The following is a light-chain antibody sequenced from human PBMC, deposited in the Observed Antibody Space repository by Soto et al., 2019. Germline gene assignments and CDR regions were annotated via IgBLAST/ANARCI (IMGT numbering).Light chain of an antibody. CDR1: QSVSSSY. CDR2: GAS. CDR3: QHYGSSRWT. J-gene: IGKJ1*01. Sequence: EIVLTQSPGTLSLSPGERATLSCRASQSVSSSYLACYQQNRGQAPRLLIYGASSRAPGIPDRFGGSGSGTDFTLTISRLEPEDFAVYYCQHYGSSRWTFGHGTQVEIK. V-gene: IGKV3-20*01.